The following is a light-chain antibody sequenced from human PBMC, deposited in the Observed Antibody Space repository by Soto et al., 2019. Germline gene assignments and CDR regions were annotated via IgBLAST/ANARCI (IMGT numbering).Light chain of an antibody. CDR3: SSYKRSSTLVV. Sequence: QSALTQPASVSGSPGQSITISCTGTSSDVGGYNYVSWYQQHPGKAPKLMIYEVSNRPSGVTDRFSGSKSGNTASLTISGVQDEDEADYYCSSYKRSSTLVVFGGGTKLTVL. V-gene: IGLV2-14*01. CDR1: SSDVGGYNY. J-gene: IGLJ2*01. CDR2: EVS.